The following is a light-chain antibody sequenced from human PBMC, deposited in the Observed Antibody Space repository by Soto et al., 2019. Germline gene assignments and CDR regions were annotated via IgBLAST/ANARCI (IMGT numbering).Light chain of an antibody. J-gene: IGKJ2*01. CDR1: QDINNH. V-gene: IGKV1-33*01. CDR2: DAS. Sequence: DIQMTQSPSSLSASVGDRVTITCRASQDINNHLNWYHQRPGKAPKLLIYDASSLETGVPSRFSGGGSGTDFTLTISSLQPEDFATYYCQQNEDLPHTFGQGTKVHIK. CDR3: QQNEDLPHT.